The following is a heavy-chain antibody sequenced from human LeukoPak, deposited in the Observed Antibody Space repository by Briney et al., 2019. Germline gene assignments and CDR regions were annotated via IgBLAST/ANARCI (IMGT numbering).Heavy chain of an antibody. D-gene: IGHD2-15*01. CDR3: ARVGFGCSGGSCYGGLDY. Sequence: ASVKVSCKASGYTFTSYYMHWVRQAPGQGLEWMGIINPSGGSTSYAQKFQGRVTMTRDTSTSTVYMELSSLRSEDTAVYYCARVGFGCSGGSCYGGLDYWGQGTLVTVSS. V-gene: IGHV1-46*01. J-gene: IGHJ4*02. CDR2: INPSGGST. CDR1: GYTFTSYY.